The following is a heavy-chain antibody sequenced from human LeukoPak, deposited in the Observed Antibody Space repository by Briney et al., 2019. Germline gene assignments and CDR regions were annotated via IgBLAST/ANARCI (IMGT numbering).Heavy chain of an antibody. J-gene: IGHJ4*02. CDR2: IYAGNGNV. V-gene: IGHV1-3*01. Sequence: ASVKVSCKASGYTLSSYTLHWVRQAPGQRPEWMGCIYAGNGNVKYSQNFQGRVTITRDTSASTAYMELSSLRSEDTAVYYSAREVAIWGQGTLVTVSS. D-gene: IGHD2-15*01. CDR1: GYTLSSYT. CDR3: AREVAI.